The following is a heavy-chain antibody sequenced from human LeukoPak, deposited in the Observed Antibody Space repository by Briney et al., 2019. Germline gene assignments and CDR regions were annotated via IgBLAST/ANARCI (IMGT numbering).Heavy chain of an antibody. V-gene: IGHV4-59*01. CDR3: AREDPQTTVPEGLDV. D-gene: IGHD4-17*01. CDR2: IYYSGST. J-gene: IGHJ6*02. Sequence: SETLSLTCTVSGGSISTYYWSWIRQPPGKGLEWIGYIYYSGSTNYNPSLKSRVTISVDTSKNQSSLKLSSVTAADTAVYYCAREDPQTTVPEGLDVWGQGTMVTVSS. CDR1: GGSISTYY.